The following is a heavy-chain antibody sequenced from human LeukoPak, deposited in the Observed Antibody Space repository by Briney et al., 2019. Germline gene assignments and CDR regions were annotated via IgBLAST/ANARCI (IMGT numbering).Heavy chain of an antibody. Sequence: ASVKVSCKASGGTFSSYAISWVRQAPGQGLEWMGIINPSGGSTSYAQKFQGRVTMTRDTSTSTVYMELSSLRSEDTAVYYCARDLSSGWYYWGQGTLVTVSS. CDR3: ARDLSSGWYY. CDR1: GGTFSSYA. J-gene: IGHJ4*02. V-gene: IGHV1-46*01. D-gene: IGHD6-19*01. CDR2: INPSGGST.